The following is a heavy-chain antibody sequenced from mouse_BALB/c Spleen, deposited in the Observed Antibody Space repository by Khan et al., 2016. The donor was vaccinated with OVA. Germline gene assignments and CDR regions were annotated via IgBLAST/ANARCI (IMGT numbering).Heavy chain of an antibody. CDR1: GYSITSDYA. D-gene: IGHD1-1*01. V-gene: IGHV3-2*02. CDR2: ISYSAST. J-gene: IGHJ1*01. CDR3: AIYAENWYFDV. Sequence: EVQLQESGPGLVKPSQSLSLTCTVTGYSITSDYAWNWIRQFPGNKLEWMGYISYSASTSYNPSLKSRISITRDPSKNQFFLQLNSVTTEDTATYYCAIYAENWYFDVWGAATTVTVSS.